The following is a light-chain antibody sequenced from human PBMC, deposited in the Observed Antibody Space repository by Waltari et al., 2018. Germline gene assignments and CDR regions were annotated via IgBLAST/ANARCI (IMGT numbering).Light chain of an antibody. J-gene: IGLJ1*01. Sequence: SPVLTQPPSVLVAPGRTAGITCEGDKVGRKRVQWYQPKAGQAPILVVSDDIDRPPGIPERFSGSKSGNTATLIISAVEPGDEADYSCQVWGGSSDHPAVFGTGTMVTV. CDR2: DDI. V-gene: IGLV3-21*03. CDR3: QVWGGSSDHPAV. CDR1: KVGRKR.